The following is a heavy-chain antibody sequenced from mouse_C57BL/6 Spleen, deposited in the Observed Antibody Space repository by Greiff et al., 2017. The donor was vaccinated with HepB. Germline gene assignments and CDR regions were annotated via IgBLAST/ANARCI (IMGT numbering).Heavy chain of an antibody. J-gene: IGHJ4*01. CDR3: ARIYDGLYYAMDY. D-gene: IGHD2-3*01. CDR1: GFTFSDYG. Sequence: EVHLVESGGGLVKPGGSLKLSCAASGFTFSDYGMHWVRQAPEKGLEWVAYISSGSSTIYYADTVKGRFTISRDNAKNTLFLQMTSLRSEDTAMYYCARIYDGLYYAMDYWGQGTSVTVSS. V-gene: IGHV5-17*01. CDR2: ISSGSSTI.